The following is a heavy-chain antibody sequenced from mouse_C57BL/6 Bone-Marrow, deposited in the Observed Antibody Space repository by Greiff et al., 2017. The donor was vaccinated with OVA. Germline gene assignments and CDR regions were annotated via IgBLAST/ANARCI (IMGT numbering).Heavy chain of an antibody. Sequence: QVQLKESGPGLVQPSQSLSITCTVSGFSLTSYGVHWVRQSPGKGLEWLGVIWSGGSTDYNAAFISRLSISKDNSKSQVFFKMNSLQADDTAIYYCARGYGSSWGYAMDYWGQGTSVTVSS. V-gene: IGHV2-2*01. CDR2: IWSGGST. D-gene: IGHD1-1*01. J-gene: IGHJ4*01. CDR1: GFSLTSYG. CDR3: ARGYGSSWGYAMDY.